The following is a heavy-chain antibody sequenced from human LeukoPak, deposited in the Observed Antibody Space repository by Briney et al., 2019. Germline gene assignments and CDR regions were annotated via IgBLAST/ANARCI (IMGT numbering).Heavy chain of an antibody. Sequence: ASVTVSFKASGYTFTTYGISWVRQAPGQGGEWMGWISAYNGNTNYAQKLQGRVTMTTDTSTSTAYMELRSLRSDDTAVYYCARVPFVGATPRWVSRFDYWGQGTLVTVSS. V-gene: IGHV1-18*01. CDR3: ARVPFVGATPRWVSRFDY. D-gene: IGHD1-26*01. J-gene: IGHJ4*02. CDR2: ISAYNGNT. CDR1: GYTFTTYG.